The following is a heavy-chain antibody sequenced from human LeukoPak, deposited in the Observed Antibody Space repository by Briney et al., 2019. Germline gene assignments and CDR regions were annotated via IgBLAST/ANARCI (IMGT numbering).Heavy chain of an antibody. CDR2: IIPILGIA. V-gene: IGHV1-69*04. Sequence: SVKVSCKASGGTFSSYAISWVRQAPGQGLEWMGRIIPILGIANYAQKFQGRVTITADKSTSTAYMELSSLRSEDTAVYYCARDQDDSSGYSGYWGQGTLVTVSS. CDR1: GGTFSSYA. D-gene: IGHD3-22*01. J-gene: IGHJ4*02. CDR3: ARDQDDSSGYSGY.